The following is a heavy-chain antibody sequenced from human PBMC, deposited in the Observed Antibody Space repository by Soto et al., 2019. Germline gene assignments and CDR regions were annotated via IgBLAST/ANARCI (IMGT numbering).Heavy chain of an antibody. D-gene: IGHD5-12*01. CDR3: ARGPYGGTDCSFSS. J-gene: IGHJ5*02. Sequence: QVHLQESGPGLVTTSETLSLSCTVSGDSTSNYYWSWIRQPAGKGLEWIVRTFPGGTIDYNSSLKSRVTMSFDTATNQFSLSLTSVTAADTAVYYCARGPYGGTDCSFSSWGQGIQVIVSS. CDR1: GDSTSNYY. CDR2: TFPGGTI. V-gene: IGHV4-4*07.